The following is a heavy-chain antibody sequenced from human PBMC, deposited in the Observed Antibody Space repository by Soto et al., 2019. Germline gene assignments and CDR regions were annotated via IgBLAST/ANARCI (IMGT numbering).Heavy chain of an antibody. V-gene: IGHV3-23*01. J-gene: IGHJ5*02. Sequence: GSLRLSWAASGCTFNSSAMNWVRQIPGEGLECVSAVSRSGDNTYYAASVRGRFPISRDNSKNTLFLQLNSLRVEDPAVYYCAKTMARLGGYNMNWLAPWGQGTMVTVSS. CDR2: VSRSGDNT. CDR3: AKTMARLGGYNMNWLAP. CDR1: GCTFNSSA. D-gene: IGHD5-12*01.